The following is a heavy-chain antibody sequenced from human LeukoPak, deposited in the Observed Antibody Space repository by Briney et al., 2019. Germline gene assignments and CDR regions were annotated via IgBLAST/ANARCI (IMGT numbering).Heavy chain of an antibody. CDR3: ASTLRFLPYRRFDY. CDR1: GGSIISSNYH. V-gene: IGHV4-39*01. D-gene: IGHD3-3*01. Sequence: ASETLSLTCSVSGGSIISSNYHWGWVRQPPGKGLEWIGSIYQSGSGSSYYNPSLKSRVTIFGDTSKNQFFLRLSSVTAADTAVYYCASTLRFLPYRRFDYWGQGTLVTVPS. CDR2: IYQSGSGSS. J-gene: IGHJ4*02.